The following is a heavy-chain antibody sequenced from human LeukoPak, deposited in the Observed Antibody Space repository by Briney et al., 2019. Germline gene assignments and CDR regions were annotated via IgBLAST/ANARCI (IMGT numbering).Heavy chain of an antibody. V-gene: IGHV3-23*01. D-gene: IGHD2-15*01. J-gene: IGHJ5*02. CDR2: ISGSGGST. CDR1: GFTFSSYA. Sequence: GGSPRLSCAASGFTFSSYAMSWVRQAPGKGLELVSAISGSGGSTYYADSVKGRFTISRDNSKNTLYLQMNSLRAEDTAVYYCAKDVVVVAATMFDPWGQGTLVTVSS. CDR3: AKDVVVVAATMFDP.